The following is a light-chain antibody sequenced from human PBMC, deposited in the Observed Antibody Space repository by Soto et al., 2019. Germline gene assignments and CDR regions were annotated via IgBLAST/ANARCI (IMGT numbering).Light chain of an antibody. CDR2: GSF. J-gene: IGKJ5*01. CDR3: QQYGTLIT. V-gene: IGKV3-20*01. Sequence: EIVLTHSPGTLSLSPCERATLSSRASQSLSSSYLAWYQQKPGQAPRLLIYGSFSRATGIPDRFSGSGSGTDFTLTITRLEPEDFAVYFCQQYGTLITFGQGTRLEIK. CDR1: QSLSSSY.